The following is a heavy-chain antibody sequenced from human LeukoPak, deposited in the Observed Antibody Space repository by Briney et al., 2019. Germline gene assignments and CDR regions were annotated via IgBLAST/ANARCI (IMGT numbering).Heavy chain of an antibody. D-gene: IGHD6-19*01. CDR2: IYYSGST. J-gene: IGHJ4*02. Sequence: SETLSLTCTVSGGSISSSSYYWGWIRQPPGKGLEWIGSIYYSGSTYYNPSLKSRVTISVDTSKNQFSLKLSSVTAADTAVYYCARLSHIAVAGTLDYWGRETLVTVSS. CDR1: GGSISSSSYY. V-gene: IGHV4-39*01. CDR3: ARLSHIAVAGTLDY.